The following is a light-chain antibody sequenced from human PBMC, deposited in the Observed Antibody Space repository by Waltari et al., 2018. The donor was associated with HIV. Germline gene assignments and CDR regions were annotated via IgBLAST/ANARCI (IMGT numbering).Light chain of an antibody. Sequence: EIVLTQSPGTLSLSPGERATLSCRASESIVSDYLAWYQQKGGQAPRLLIYGTSNRVTGIPDRFSGSGSVTDFTLTISRLEPQDFAVYYCQQYGSSPWTFGQGTKVEIK. V-gene: IGKV3-20*01. J-gene: IGKJ1*01. CDR1: ESIVSDY. CDR3: QQYGSSPWT. CDR2: GTS.